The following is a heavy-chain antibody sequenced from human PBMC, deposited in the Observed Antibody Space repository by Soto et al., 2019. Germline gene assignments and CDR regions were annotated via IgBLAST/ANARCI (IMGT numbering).Heavy chain of an antibody. Sequence: EVQLVESGGGLVQPGGSLKLSCAASGFTFSGSAMHLVRQASGKGLEWVGRIRSKANSYATAYAASVKGRFTISRDDSKNTAYLQMNSLKTEDTAVYYCSSGGPYCSGGSCHPPWGQGTLVTVSS. CDR2: IRSKANSYAT. V-gene: IGHV3-73*02. CDR1: GFTFSGSA. D-gene: IGHD2-15*01. J-gene: IGHJ5*02. CDR3: SSGGPYCSGGSCHPP.